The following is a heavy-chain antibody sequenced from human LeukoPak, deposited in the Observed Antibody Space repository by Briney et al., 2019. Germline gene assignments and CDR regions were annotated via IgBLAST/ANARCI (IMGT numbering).Heavy chain of an antibody. Sequence: GASVKVSCKASGYTFTSYYMHWVRQAPGQGLEWMGIINPSGGSTSYAQKFQGRVTMTRDPSTSTVYIELSSLRSEDTAVYYCARDLVGATRTYYFDYWGQGTLVSVSS. CDR1: GYTFTSYY. J-gene: IGHJ4*02. CDR2: INPSGGST. CDR3: ARDLVGATRTYYFDY. D-gene: IGHD1-26*01. V-gene: IGHV1-46*03.